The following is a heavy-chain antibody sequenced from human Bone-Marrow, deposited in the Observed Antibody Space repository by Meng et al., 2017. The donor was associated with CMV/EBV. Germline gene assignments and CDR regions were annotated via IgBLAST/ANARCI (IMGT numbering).Heavy chain of an antibody. J-gene: IGHJ6*02. CDR3: AREWVSSSIEGMDV. V-gene: IGHV1-2*02. CDR2: INPNSGGT. Sequence: ASVKVSCKASGYTFTGYYMHWVRQAPGQGLEWMGWINPNSGGTNYAQKFQGRVTMTRDTSISTAYMELSRLRSDDTAVYYCAREWVSSSIEGMDVWGQGTTVTVSS. D-gene: IGHD2-2*01. CDR1: GYTFTGYY.